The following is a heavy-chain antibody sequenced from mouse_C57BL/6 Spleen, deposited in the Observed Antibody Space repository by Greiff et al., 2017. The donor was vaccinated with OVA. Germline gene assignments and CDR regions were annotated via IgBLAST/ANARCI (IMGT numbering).Heavy chain of an antibody. V-gene: IGHV1-26*01. J-gene: IGHJ2*01. CDR3: ALTTVVAMNYFDY. D-gene: IGHD1-1*01. CDR1: GYTFTDYY. Sequence: EVQLQQSGPELVKPGASVKISCKASGYTFTDYYMNWVKQSHGKSLEWIGDINPNNGGTSYNQKFKGKATLTVDKSSSTAYMELRSLTSEDSAVYYCALTTVVAMNYFDYWGQGTTLTVSS. CDR2: INPNNGGT.